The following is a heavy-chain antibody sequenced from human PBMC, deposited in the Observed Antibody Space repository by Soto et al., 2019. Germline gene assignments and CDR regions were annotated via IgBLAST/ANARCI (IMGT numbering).Heavy chain of an antibody. V-gene: IGHV1-69*13. CDR3: ARENRLREYCSGGSCAYYYHGMDV. Sequence: SVKVSCKASRGTFSSYAISWVRQAPGQGLEWMGGIIPIFGTANYAQKFQGRVTITADESTSTAYMELSSLRSEDTAVYYCARENRLREYCSGGSCAYYYHGMDVWGQGTTVTVSS. CDR1: RGTFSSYA. J-gene: IGHJ6*02. CDR2: IIPIFGTA. D-gene: IGHD2-15*01.